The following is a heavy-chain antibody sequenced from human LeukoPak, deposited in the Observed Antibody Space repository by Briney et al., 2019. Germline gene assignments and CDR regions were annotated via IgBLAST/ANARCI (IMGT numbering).Heavy chain of an antibody. CDR1: GFTFSSYA. V-gene: IGHV3-23*01. Sequence: GGSLRLSCAASGFTFSSYAMSWVRQAPGKGLEWVSAISGSGGSTYYADSVKGRFAISRDNSKNTLYLQMNSLRAEDTAVYYCAKDLGYYDSSGYYHYWGQGTLVTVSS. CDR3: AKDLGYYDSSGYYHY. CDR2: ISGSGGST. J-gene: IGHJ4*02. D-gene: IGHD3-22*01.